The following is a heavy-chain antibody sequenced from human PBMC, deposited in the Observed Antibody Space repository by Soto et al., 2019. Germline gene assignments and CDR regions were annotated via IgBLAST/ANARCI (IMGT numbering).Heavy chain of an antibody. D-gene: IGHD5-18*01. Sequence: GGSLRLSCAASGFTFSSYSMNWVRQAPGKGLEWLSSISSTSDYISYADSVKGRFTISRDNAKNSLYLQMSSLRAEDTAVYYCARESGYSNGYGDLNWFDPWGQGTLVTVSS. CDR3: ARESGYSNGYGDLNWFDP. CDR2: ISSTSDYI. CDR1: GFTFSSYS. V-gene: IGHV3-21*01. J-gene: IGHJ5*02.